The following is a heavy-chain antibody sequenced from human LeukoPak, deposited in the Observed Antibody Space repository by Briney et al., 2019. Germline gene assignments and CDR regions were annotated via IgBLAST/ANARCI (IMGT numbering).Heavy chain of an antibody. CDR1: GGSIRSSSYY. V-gene: IGHV4-39*01. CDR3: ARRRARHDYGDYV. D-gene: IGHD4-17*01. J-gene: IGHJ4*02. CDR2: IYYSGST. Sequence: SETLSLTCTVSGGSIRSSSYYWGWIRQPPGKGLEWIGSIYYSGSTYYNPSLKSRVTISVDTSKNQFSLKLSSVTAADTAVYYCARRRARHDYGDYVWGQGTLVTVSS.